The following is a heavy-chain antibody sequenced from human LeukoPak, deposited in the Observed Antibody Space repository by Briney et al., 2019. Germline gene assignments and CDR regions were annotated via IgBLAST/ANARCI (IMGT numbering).Heavy chain of an antibody. CDR3: ARDQDIVVVTAPFDY. CDR1: GFTFSSYG. V-gene: IGHV3-33*01. J-gene: IGHJ4*02. D-gene: IGHD2-21*02. Sequence: PGGSLRLSCAASGFTFSSYGMHWARQAPGKGLEWVAVTWYDGSNKYYADSVKGRFTISRDNSKNTLYLQMNSLRAEDTAVYYCARDQDIVVVTAPFDYWGQGTLVTVSS. CDR2: TWYDGSNK.